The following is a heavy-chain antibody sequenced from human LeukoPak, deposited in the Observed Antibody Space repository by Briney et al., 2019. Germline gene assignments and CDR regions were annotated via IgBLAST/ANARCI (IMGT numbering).Heavy chain of an antibody. CDR3: AKDRGAPDDAFDI. Sequence: GGSLRLSCAASGFTFSSYEMNWVRQAPGKGLEWVAVISYDGSNKYYADSVKGRFTISRDNSKNTLYLQMNSPRAEDTAVYYCAKDRGAPDDAFDIWGQGTMVTVSS. CDR1: GFTFSSYE. V-gene: IGHV3-30*18. J-gene: IGHJ3*02. D-gene: IGHD3-10*01. CDR2: ISYDGSNK.